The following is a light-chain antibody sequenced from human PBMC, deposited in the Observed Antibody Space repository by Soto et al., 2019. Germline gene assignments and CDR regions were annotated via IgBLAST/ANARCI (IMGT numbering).Light chain of an antibody. J-gene: IGKJ1*01. CDR1: QSVSSY. Sequence: EIVLTQSPATLSLSPGERATLSCRASQSVSSYLAWYQQKPGQAPRLLIYDASNRATGIPARFSGSWSGTVFTLTISSLEPEDFAVYYCQKRSNWWTFCQGTKVEIK. CDR2: DAS. CDR3: QKRSNWWT. V-gene: IGKV3-11*01.